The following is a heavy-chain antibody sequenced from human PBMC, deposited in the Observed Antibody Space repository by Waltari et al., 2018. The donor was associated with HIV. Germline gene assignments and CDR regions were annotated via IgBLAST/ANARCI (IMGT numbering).Heavy chain of an antibody. CDR2: ITSSSSTI. D-gene: IGHD2-15*01. J-gene: IGHJ6*02. V-gene: IGHV3-48*01. CDR1: GFIFNTYS. Sequence: EVQLVESGGDLVQPGGSLRLSCAVSGFIFNTYSMTWVRQAPGKGLEWISYITSSSSTIYYADSVKGRFTISRDNAKNSLYLQMNSLRAEDTAVYYCARLMVVAGTPYYGLDVWGQGTTVTVSS. CDR3: ARLMVVAGTPYYGLDV.